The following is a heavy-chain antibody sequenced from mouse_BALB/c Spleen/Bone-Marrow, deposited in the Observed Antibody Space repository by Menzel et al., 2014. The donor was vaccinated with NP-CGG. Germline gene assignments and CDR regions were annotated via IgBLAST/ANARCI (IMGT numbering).Heavy chain of an antibody. J-gene: IGHJ2*01. V-gene: IGHV14-1*02. CDR1: GFNIKDYY. D-gene: IGHD1-1*01. CDR2: IDPENGNT. CDR3: ASLCVRSYCYFDY. Sequence: VQLQQSGAELVRPGALVKLSCKASGFNIKDYYMHWVKQRPEQGLEWIGWIDPENGNTIYDPKFQGKASITADTSSNTAYLQLISLPSEDTAVFYCASLCVRSYCYFDYWGPGTTLTVSS.